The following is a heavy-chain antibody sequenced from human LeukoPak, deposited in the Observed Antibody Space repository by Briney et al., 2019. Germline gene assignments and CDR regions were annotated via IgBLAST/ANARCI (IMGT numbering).Heavy chain of an antibody. CDR2: INHSGST. CDR1: GGSISSGSYY. Sequence: PSQTLSLTCTVSGGSISSGSYYWSWIRQPPGKGLEWIGEINHSGSTNYNPSLKSRVTISVDTSKNQFSLKLSSVTAADTAVYYCARGSPRYSGIPGRFDYWGQGTLVTVSS. J-gene: IGHJ4*02. D-gene: IGHD1-26*01. CDR3: ARGSPRYSGIPGRFDY. V-gene: IGHV4-39*07.